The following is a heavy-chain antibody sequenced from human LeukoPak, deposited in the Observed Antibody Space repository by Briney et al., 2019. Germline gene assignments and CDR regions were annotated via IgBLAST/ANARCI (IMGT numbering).Heavy chain of an antibody. CDR1: GGSISSSSYY. J-gene: IGHJ3*02. V-gene: IGHV4-39*07. CDR2: IYYSGST. D-gene: IGHD6-13*01. Sequence: SETLSLTCTVSGGSISSSSYYWGWIRQPPGKGLEWIGSIYYSGSTYYNPSLKSRVTISVDTSKNQFSLKLSSVTAADTAVYYCARHGYSSSWFDAFDIWGQGTMVTVSS. CDR3: ARHGYSSSWFDAFDI.